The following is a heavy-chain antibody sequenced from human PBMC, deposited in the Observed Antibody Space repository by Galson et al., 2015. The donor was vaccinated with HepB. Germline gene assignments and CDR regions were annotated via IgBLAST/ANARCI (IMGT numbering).Heavy chain of an antibody. CDR3: ARFGGDVDIVANWFDP. J-gene: IGHJ5*02. CDR1: GFTFSSYS. V-gene: IGHV3-48*01. D-gene: IGHD5-12*01. CDR2: ISSSSSTI. Sequence: SLRLSCAASGFTFSSYSMNWVRQAPGKGLEWVSYISSSSSTIYYADSVKGRFTISRDNAKNSLYLQMNSLRAEDTAVYYCARFGGDVDIVANWFDPWGQGTLVTVSP.